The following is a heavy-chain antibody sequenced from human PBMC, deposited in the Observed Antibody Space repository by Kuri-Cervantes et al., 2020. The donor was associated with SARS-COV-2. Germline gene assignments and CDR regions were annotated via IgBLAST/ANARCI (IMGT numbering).Heavy chain of an antibody. CDR1: GFTFSSYG. CDR2: ISYDGSNK. V-gene: IGHV3-30*18. Sequence: GESLKISCAASGFTFSSYGMHWVRQAPGKGLEWVAVISYDGSNKYYADSVKGRFTISRDNSKNTLYLQMNSLRVEDAAVYYCAKSTVTTKIPGMDVWGRGTTVTVSS. D-gene: IGHD4-17*01. J-gene: IGHJ6*02. CDR3: AKSTVTTKIPGMDV.